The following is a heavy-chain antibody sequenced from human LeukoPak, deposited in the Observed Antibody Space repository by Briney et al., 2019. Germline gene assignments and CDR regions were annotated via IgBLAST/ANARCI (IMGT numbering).Heavy chain of an antibody. Sequence: GVTLRLFCAASGFTVSSNYMSWVRQAPGKGLEWVSVIYSGSSTYYADSVKGRFTISRDNSKNTLYLQMNSLRAEDTAVYYCARNGQFGVVDYWGQGTLVTVSS. D-gene: IGHD3-3*01. CDR1: GFTVSSNY. CDR3: ARNGQFGVVDY. J-gene: IGHJ4*02. V-gene: IGHV3-53*01. CDR2: IYSGSST.